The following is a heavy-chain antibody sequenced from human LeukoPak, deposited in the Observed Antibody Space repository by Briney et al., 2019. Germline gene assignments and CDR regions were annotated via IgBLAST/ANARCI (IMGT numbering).Heavy chain of an antibody. V-gene: IGHV3-30*02. CDR2: IRYDGSNK. CDR1: GFTFSSYG. J-gene: IGHJ4*02. CDR3: AKSVTGTIYYFDY. D-gene: IGHD1/OR15-1a*01. Sequence: GSLRLSCAASGFTFSSYGMHWVRQAPGKGLEWVAFIRYDGSNKYYADSVKGRFTISRDNSMNTLYLQMNSLRAEDTAVYYCAKSVTGTIYYFDYWGQGTLVTVSS.